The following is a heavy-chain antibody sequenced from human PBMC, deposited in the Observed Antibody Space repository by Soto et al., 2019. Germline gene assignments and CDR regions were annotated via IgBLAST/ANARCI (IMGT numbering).Heavy chain of an antibody. CDR2: IYYSGST. Sequence: SETLSLTCTVSGGSISSYYWSWIRQPPGKGLEWIGYIYYSGSTNYNPSLKSRVTISVDTSKNQFSLKLSSVTAADTAVYYCARGYYYGSGSYYVDWFAPWGQGTLVTVSS. CDR1: GGSISSYY. D-gene: IGHD3-10*01. V-gene: IGHV4-59*01. J-gene: IGHJ5*02. CDR3: ARGYYYGSGSYYVDWFAP.